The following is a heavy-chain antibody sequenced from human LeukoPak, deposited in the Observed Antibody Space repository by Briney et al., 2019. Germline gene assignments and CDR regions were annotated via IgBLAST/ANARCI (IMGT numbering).Heavy chain of an antibody. CDR1: GFTFSNFW. J-gene: IGHJ4*02. CDR3: ARGRSGHYFDY. CDR2: INSDGSST. D-gene: IGHD5-12*01. Sequence: GGSLRLSCAASGFTFSNFWMHWVRQAPGKGLVWVSRINSDGSSTSYADSVKGRVTISRDNAKKTLYLQMNSLRAEDTAVYYCARGRSGHYFDYWGQGTLVTVSS. V-gene: IGHV3-74*01.